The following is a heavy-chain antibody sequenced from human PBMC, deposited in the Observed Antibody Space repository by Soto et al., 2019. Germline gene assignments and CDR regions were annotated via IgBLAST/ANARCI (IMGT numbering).Heavy chain of an antibody. CDR2: ISAYNGNT. CDR1: GYTFTNYA. J-gene: IGHJ4*02. D-gene: IGHD6-13*01. Sequence: QVQLVQSGAEVKKPGASVKVSCKASGYTFTNYAFSWVRQAPGQGLEWMGWISAYNGNTNYPQKLQGRVTITTDTSTSTAYKELRSLRSDDTTVYYCATDLAAAGSFDYWCQGTLVTVSS. CDR3: ATDLAAAGSFDY. V-gene: IGHV1-18*01.